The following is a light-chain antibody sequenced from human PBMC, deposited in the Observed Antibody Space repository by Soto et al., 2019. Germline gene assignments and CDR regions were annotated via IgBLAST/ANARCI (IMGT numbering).Light chain of an antibody. CDR1: NIESKS. V-gene: IGLV3-21*04. CDR2: YDS. Sequence: SYELTQPPSVSVAPGKTARITCGGNNIESKSVHWYQQKPGQAPVLVIYYDSDRPSGIPERFSGSNSGNTATLTISRVEAGDEADYYCQVWDSSSDHPHVVFGGGTKLTVL. J-gene: IGLJ2*01. CDR3: QVWDSSSDHPHVV.